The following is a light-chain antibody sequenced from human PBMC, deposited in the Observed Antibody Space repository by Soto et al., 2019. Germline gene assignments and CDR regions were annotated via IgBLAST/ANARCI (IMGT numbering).Light chain of an antibody. J-gene: IGLJ1*01. CDR1: SSDVGSYNY. CDR3: VSFAGGTYV. V-gene: IGLV2-8*01. CDR2: DVN. Sequence: QSALTQPASVSGSPGQSITISCSGTSSDVGSYNYVAWYQQFSGKTPKLIIYDVNKRPSGVPDRFSGSKYGNTASLTVSGLQAEDEGDYYCVSFAGGTYVFGNGTKVTVL.